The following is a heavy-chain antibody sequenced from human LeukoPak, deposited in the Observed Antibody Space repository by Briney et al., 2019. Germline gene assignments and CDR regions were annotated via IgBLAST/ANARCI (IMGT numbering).Heavy chain of an antibody. CDR3: ARGHADSSGSWYGRFDY. V-gene: IGHV3-53*01. CDR2: IYSGGNT. D-gene: IGHD6-13*01. Sequence: GGSLRLSCAASGFTVSNNYMSWVRQAPGKGLEWVSVIYSGGNTYYADSVKGRFTISRDNSKNTLYLQMNSLRAEDTGVFFCARGHADSSGSWYGRFDYWGQGTLVTVSS. J-gene: IGHJ4*02. CDR1: GFTVSNNY.